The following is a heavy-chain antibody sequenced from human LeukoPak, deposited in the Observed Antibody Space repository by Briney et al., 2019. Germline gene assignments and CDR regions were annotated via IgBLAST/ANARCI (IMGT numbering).Heavy chain of an antibody. CDR3: ARECSSIRCYDAFDI. CDR2: LYSRGTT. V-gene: IGHV4-4*07. D-gene: IGHD2-2*01. CDR1: GGSITSYY. J-gene: IGHJ3*02. Sequence: PSETLSLTCTVSGGSITSYYWTWIRQPAGKGLEWIGRLYSRGTTTYNPSLKSRVTMSLDTSKSQFSLKLSFVTAADAAVYYCARECSSIRCYDAFDIWGQGTMVTVSS.